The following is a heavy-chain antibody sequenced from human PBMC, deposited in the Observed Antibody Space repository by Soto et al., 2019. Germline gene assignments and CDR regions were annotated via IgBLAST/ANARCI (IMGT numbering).Heavy chain of an antibody. V-gene: IGHV3-21*01. D-gene: IGHD2-8*01. J-gene: IGHJ4*02. CDR2: ISSSSSYI. CDR3: ARLSGYCTNGVCYTGFFDY. CDR1: GFTFSSYS. Sequence: GGSLRLSCAASGFTFSSYSMNWVRQAPGKGLEWVSSISSSSSYIYYADSVKGRFTISRDNAKNSLYLQMNSLRAEDTAVYYCARLSGYCTNGVCYTGFFDYWGQGTLVTAPQ.